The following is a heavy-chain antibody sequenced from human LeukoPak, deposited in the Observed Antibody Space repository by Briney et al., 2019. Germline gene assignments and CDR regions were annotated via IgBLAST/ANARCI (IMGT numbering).Heavy chain of an antibody. CDR1: GASLSSVAYS. CDR3: VRARSGYNACHMYV. Sequence: SETLSLTCAVSGASLSSVAYSCNWVRQSPGRGREWIGYTFHSGSPNYIPTLESRVSILPDRSKNQFSLGLTSVTAADTATYYCVRARSGYNACHMYVWGQGATVT. CDR2: TFHSGSP. J-gene: IGHJ6*02. V-gene: IGHV4-30-2*06. D-gene: IGHD5-24*01.